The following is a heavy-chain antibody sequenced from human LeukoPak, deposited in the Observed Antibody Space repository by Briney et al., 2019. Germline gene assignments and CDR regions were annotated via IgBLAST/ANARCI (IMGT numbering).Heavy chain of an antibody. CDR3: AALAVAGINWFDP. J-gene: IGHJ5*02. D-gene: IGHD6-19*01. Sequence: SETLSLTCAVYGGSFSGYYWSWIRQPPGKGLEWIGEINHSGSTYYNPSLKSRVTISVDTSKNQFSLKLSSVTAADTAVYYCAALAVAGINWFDPWGQGTLVTVSS. V-gene: IGHV4-34*01. CDR1: GGSFSGYY. CDR2: INHSGST.